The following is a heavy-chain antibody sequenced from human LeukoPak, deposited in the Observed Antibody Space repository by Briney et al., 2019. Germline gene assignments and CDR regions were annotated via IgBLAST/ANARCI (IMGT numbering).Heavy chain of an antibody. J-gene: IGHJ6*02. D-gene: IGHD6-13*01. CDR3: ARVRDSSSWCEVRYYYGMDV. V-gene: IGHV4-31*03. CDR1: GGSISSGGYY. CDR2: IYYSGST. Sequence: PSQTLSLTCTVSGGSISSGGYYWSWIRQHPGKGLEWIGYIYYSGSTYYNPSLKSRVTISVDTSKNQFSLKLSSVTTADTAVYYCARVRDSSSWCEVRYYYGMDVWGQGTTVTVSS.